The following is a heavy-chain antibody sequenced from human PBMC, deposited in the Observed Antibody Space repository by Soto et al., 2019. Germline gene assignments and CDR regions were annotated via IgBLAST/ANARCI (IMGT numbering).Heavy chain of an antibody. Sequence: QVQLVQSGAEVKKPGASVKVACKASGYTFTNYAMHWVRQAPGQRLEWMGWINAGNGNTKYSQKFQGRVTITRDTSASTAYMELSSLRSEDTAVYYCPRGGSLYWYFDLWGRGTLVTVSS. D-gene: IGHD1-26*01. CDR3: PRGGSLYWYFDL. J-gene: IGHJ2*01. V-gene: IGHV1-3*01. CDR1: GYTFTNYA. CDR2: INAGNGNT.